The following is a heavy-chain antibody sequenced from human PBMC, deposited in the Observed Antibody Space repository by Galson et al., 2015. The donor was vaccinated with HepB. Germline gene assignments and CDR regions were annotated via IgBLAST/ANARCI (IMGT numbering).Heavy chain of an antibody. CDR1: GFTVSSNY. J-gene: IGHJ2*01. Sequence: SLRLSCAASGFTVSSNYMSWVRQAPGKGLEWVSVIYSGGSTYYADSVKGRYTISRDNSKNTLYLQMNSLRAEDTAVYYCARAMGPGDWYFDLWGRGTLVTVSS. D-gene: IGHD1-26*01. CDR3: ARAMGPGDWYFDL. CDR2: IYSGGST. V-gene: IGHV3-66*02.